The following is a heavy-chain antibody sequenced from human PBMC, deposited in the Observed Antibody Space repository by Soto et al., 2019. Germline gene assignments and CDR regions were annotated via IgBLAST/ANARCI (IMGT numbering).Heavy chain of an antibody. D-gene: IGHD4-17*01. V-gene: IGHV3-23*01. J-gene: IGHJ4*02. Sequence: EVQVLESGGGLVQPGGSLRLSCAASGFNFGNYAMTWVRQAPGKGLEWVSGISGSGRYTYYADSVKGRFTISRDNSKNTLYLHINSLRAEDTAVYYCAKDRDGYGDFFDYWGQGTLVTVSS. CDR2: ISGSGRYT. CDR1: GFNFGNYA. CDR3: AKDRDGYGDFFDY.